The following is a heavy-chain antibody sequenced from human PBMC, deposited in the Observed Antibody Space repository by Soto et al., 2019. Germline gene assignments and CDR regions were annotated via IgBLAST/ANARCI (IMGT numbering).Heavy chain of an antibody. CDR2: ISAYNGNT. Sequence: ASVKVSCKASGYTFTSYGISWVRQAPGQGLEWMGWISAYNGNTNYAQKLQGRFTMTTDTSTSKAYMELRSLRSDDTALYYCARDRGRRGYCGGDCYDAFDIWGQGTMVTVSS. CDR1: GYTFTSYG. CDR3: ARDRGRRGYCGGDCYDAFDI. V-gene: IGHV1-18*01. J-gene: IGHJ3*02. D-gene: IGHD2-21*02.